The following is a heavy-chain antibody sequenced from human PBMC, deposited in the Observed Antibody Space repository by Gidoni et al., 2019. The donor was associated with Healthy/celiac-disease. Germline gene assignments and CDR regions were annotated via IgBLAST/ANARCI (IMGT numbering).Heavy chain of an antibody. CDR1: GGTVSSYA. D-gene: IGHD6-13*01. J-gene: IGHJ6*02. CDR2: IIPIFGIA. Sequence: QVQLVQSGAEVKKPGSSVKVSCKASGGTVSSYAISWVRQAPGQGLEWMGGIIPIFGIANYAQKFQGRVTITADKSTSTAYMELSSLRSEDTAVYYCARPIAAAGIYYYYGMDVWGQGTTVTVSS. V-gene: IGHV1-69*17. CDR3: ARPIAAAGIYYYYGMDV.